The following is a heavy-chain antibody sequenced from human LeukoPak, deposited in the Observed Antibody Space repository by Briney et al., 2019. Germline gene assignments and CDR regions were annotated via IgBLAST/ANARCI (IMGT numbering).Heavy chain of an antibody. CDR1: GYTFTSYD. CDR2: MNPNSGNT. D-gene: IGHD6-13*01. V-gene: IGHV1-8*02. CDR3: ARVRSSWYGYNWFDP. Sequence: ASVKVSCKASGYTFTSYDINWVRQATGQGLEWMGWMNPNSGNTGYAQKFQGRVTMTRSTSISTAYMELSSLRSEDTAVYYCARVRSSWYGYNWFDPWGQGTLVTVSS. J-gene: IGHJ5*02.